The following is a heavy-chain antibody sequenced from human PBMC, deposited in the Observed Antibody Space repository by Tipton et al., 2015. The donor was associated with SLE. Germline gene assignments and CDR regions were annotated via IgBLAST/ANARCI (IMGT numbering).Heavy chain of an antibody. D-gene: IGHD1-1*01. J-gene: IGHJ5*02. Sequence: TLSLTCTVSGGSISSSSYYWSWIRQPPGKGLEWIGEINHSGSTNYNPSLKSRVTISVDTSKNQFSLKLSSVTAADTAVYYCARRLRPQLERSAGGRVRGRWFDPWGQGTLVTVSS. CDR2: INHSGST. V-gene: IGHV4-39*07. CDR3: ARRLRPQLERSAGGRVRGRWFDP. CDR1: GGSISSSSYY.